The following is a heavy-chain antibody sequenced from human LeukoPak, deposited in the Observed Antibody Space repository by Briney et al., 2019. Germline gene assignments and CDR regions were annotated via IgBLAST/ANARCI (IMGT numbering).Heavy chain of an antibody. D-gene: IGHD5-24*01. CDR1: GGTFGSYA. CDR2: IIPILGIA. CDR3: ARARRDGYKLPGRYNWFDP. V-gene: IGHV1-69*04. Sequence: SVKVSCKASGGTFGSYAISWVRQAPGQGLEWMGRIIPILGIANYAQKFQGRVTITADKSTSTAYMELSSLRSEDTAVYYCARARRDGYKLPGRYNWFDPWGQGTLVTVSS. J-gene: IGHJ5*02.